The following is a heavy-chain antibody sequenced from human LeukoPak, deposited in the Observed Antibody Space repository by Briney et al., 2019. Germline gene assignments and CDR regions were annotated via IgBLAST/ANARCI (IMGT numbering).Heavy chain of an antibody. D-gene: IGHD3-16*01. CDR2: ISSSGSTI. V-gene: IGHV3-48*03. J-gene: IGHJ4*02. Sequence: GGSLRLFCAASGFTYSSHEMNGVRQAPGGGLESISYISSSGSTIYNADAVKGRFTISRDNAKNSLYLQMNSLRAEDTAVYYCARMMGPIDYWGQGTLVTVSS. CDR1: GFTYSSHE. CDR3: ARMMGPIDY.